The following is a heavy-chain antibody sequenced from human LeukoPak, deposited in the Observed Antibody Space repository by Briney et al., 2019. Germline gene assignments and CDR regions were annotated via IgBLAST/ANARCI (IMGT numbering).Heavy chain of an antibody. CDR3: AGFRWGYGLDV. CDR2: IKSDGSEK. J-gene: IGHJ6*02. CDR1: GFTFSSYW. D-gene: IGHD3-16*01. V-gene: IGHV3-7*01. Sequence: GGSLRLSCAASGFTFSSYWMSWVRQAPGKGLEWVANIKSDGSEKNYVDPVKGRFTISRDNAKNSLYLQMNSLRAEDTAVFYCAGFRWGYGLDVWGQGTTVTVSS.